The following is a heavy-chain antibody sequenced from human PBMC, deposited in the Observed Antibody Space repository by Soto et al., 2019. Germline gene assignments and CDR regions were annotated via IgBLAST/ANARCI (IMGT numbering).Heavy chain of an antibody. CDR3: ARRAEYSSGRPDH. J-gene: IGHJ4*01. V-gene: IGHV4-34*01. CDR1: GGSFSGYY. CDR2: INHSGNT. Sequence: QVQLQQWGAGLLKPSETLSLTCAVYGGSFSGYYWSWIRQPPGKGLEWIGEINHSGNTNYKPSLESRVTISVDASKNQFSVELSSVTPADTAVYYCARRAEYSSGRPDHRGQGNLITVSS. D-gene: IGHD6-19*01.